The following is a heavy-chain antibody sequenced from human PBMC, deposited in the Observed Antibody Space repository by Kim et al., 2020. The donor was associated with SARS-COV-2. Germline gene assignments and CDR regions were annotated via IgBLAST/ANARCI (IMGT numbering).Heavy chain of an antibody. CDR2: ISDDETYR. J-gene: IGHJ4*01. CDR3: VRAREKSFDY. Sequence: GRSLRLSCAASGFSFSSRGMHWVRQAPGKGLEWVAVISDDETYRNYADSVKGRFTISRDNSKNTVDLQMNSLRVEDTAVYYCVRAREKSFDYWGQGTLVT. CDR1: GFSFSSRG. V-gene: IGHV3-30*03.